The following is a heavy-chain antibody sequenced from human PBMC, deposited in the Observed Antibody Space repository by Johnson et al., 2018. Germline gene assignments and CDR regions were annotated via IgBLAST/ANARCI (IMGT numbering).Heavy chain of an antibody. Sequence: EVQLVESGGGLVQPGGSLRLSCAASGFTFDDYAMHWVRQAPGKGLEWVANIKQDGSEQYYVDSVKGRFTISRDNAKNSLYLQMNSLVAEDTAVYYCASGGFGELLNIYYYYYGMDVWGQGTTVTVSS. J-gene: IGHJ6*02. CDR1: GFTFDDYA. V-gene: IGHV3-7*01. CDR2: IKQDGSEQ. CDR3: ASGGFGELLNIYYYYYGMDV. D-gene: IGHD3-10*01.